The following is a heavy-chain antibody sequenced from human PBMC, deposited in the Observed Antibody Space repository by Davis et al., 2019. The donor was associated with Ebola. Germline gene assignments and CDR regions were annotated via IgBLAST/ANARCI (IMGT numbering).Heavy chain of an antibody. J-gene: IGHJ5*02. CDR2: ITSDGSST. Sequence: GASLKISCAASGFTFSRAWMYWVRHAPGKGLVWVSRITSDGSSTNYADSVKGRFTVSRDNAKNTLYLQMNSLRAEDTAVYYCARVGYGDSWRWLDPWGQGTLVTVSS. CDR1: GFTFSRAW. V-gene: IGHV3-74*01. CDR3: ARVGYGDSWRWLDP. D-gene: IGHD4-17*01.